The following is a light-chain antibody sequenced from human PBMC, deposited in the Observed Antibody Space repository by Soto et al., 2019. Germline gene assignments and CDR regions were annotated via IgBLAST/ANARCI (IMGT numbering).Light chain of an antibody. V-gene: IGKV3-15*01. Sequence: EIIMTQSPATLSVSPGEGVTLSCRASQGIGDTLAWYQHKPGQTPRLLIYDTSARATGVPARFSCSMSGTEFTLTINSLQSEDFAVYDWQRYNNWPLTFGGGTKVDIK. CDR3: QRYNNWPLT. CDR1: QGIGDT. CDR2: DTS. J-gene: IGKJ4*01.